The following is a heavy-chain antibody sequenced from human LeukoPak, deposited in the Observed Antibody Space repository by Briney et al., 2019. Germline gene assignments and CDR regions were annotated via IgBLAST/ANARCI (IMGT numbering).Heavy chain of an antibody. D-gene: IGHD6-19*01. CDR1: GGSISSYY. J-gene: IGHJ4*02. CDR2: IFTSGST. V-gene: IGHV4-4*07. Sequence: SETLSLTCTVSGGSISSYYWSWIRQPAGKGLEWIVLIFTSGSTNYNPPLKNRVTMSVGTSENQFSLKLSYVTAADTAVYCCAPEPVIEVAGIYWGQGTLVTVSS. CDR3: APEPVIEVAGIY.